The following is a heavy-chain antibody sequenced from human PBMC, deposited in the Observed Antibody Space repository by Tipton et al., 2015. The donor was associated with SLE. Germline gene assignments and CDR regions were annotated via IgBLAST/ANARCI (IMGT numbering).Heavy chain of an antibody. CDR1: GYSISSGYY. Sequence: TLSLTCAVSGYSISSGYYWGWIRQPPGKGLEGIGSIYHSGSTYYNPSLKSRVTISVDTSKNQFSLKLSSVTAADTAVYYCASSSGSYLYLSYFDYWGQGTLVTVSS. CDR3: ASSSGSYLYLSYFDY. D-gene: IGHD1-26*01. CDR2: IYHSGST. V-gene: IGHV4-38-2*01. J-gene: IGHJ4*02.